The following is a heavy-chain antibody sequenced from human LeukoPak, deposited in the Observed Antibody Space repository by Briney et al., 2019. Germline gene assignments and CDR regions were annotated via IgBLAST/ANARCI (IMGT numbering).Heavy chain of an antibody. D-gene: IGHD3-22*01. CDR3: ARDGYGMIPSYYYYYYGMDV. CDR1: GGSISSSSYY. J-gene: IGHJ6*02. V-gene: IGHV4-39*07. CDR2: IYYSGST. Sequence: PSETLSLTCTVSGGSISSSSYYWGWIRQPPGKGLEWIGSIYYSGSTYYNPSLKSRVTISVDTSKNQLSLKLSSVTAADTAVYYCARDGYGMIPSYYYYYYGMDVWGQGTTVTVSS.